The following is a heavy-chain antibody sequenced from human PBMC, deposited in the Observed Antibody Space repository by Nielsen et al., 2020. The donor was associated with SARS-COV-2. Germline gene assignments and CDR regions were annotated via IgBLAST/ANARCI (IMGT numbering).Heavy chain of an antibody. J-gene: IGHJ4*02. CDR1: GFTFSNYG. D-gene: IGHD1-26*01. CDR3: AKGPNIVGAMSPVDY. V-gene: IGHV3-30*18. Sequence: GESLKISCAASGFTFSNYGMHWVRQAPGKGLEWVAVISYDGINKYYADSVQGRFTISRDNSKNTLYLQMNSLRAEDTAVYYCAKGPNIVGAMSPVDYWGQGTLVTVSS. CDR2: ISYDGINK.